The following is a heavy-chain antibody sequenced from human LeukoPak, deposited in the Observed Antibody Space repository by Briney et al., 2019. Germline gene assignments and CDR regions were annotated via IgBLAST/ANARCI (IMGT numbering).Heavy chain of an antibody. Sequence: PSETLSLTCTVSGDTISNYYWSWIRQPAGKGLEWIVHINISGSTDYNPSLERRVSMSIDTSKNQFSMKMNYVNAADTAVYFCARTTEGGYTYDYFYYYSLDVWGKGTTVTISS. CDR2: INISGST. CDR1: GDTISNYY. CDR3: ARTTEGGYTYDYFYYYSLDV. J-gene: IGHJ6*03. D-gene: IGHD5-18*01. V-gene: IGHV4-4*07.